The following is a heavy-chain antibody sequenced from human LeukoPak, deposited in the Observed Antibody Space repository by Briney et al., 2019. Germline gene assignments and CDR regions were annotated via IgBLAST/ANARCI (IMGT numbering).Heavy chain of an antibody. CDR3: ARDGYYDSSDNY. Sequence: SQTLSLTCTVSGGSISSDDYYWSWIRQPPGKGLEWIGYIYYSGSTYYNPSLKSRVTISVDTSKNQFSLKLSSVTAADTAVYYCARDGYYDSSDNYWGQGTLVTVSS. CDR2: IYYSGST. CDR1: GGSISSDDYY. J-gene: IGHJ4*02. D-gene: IGHD3-22*01. V-gene: IGHV4-30-4*08.